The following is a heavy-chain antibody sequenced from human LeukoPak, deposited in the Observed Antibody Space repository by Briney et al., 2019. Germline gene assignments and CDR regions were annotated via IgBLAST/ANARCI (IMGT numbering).Heavy chain of an antibody. CDR2: IYTSGST. CDR1: GGSISSYY. J-gene: IGHJ3*02. CDR3: ARSGYSYGADAFDI. Sequence: SETLSLPCTVSGGSISSYYWSWIRQPAGKGLEWIGRIYTSGSTNYNPSLKSRVTISVDTSKKQFSLKLSSVTAADTAVYYCARSGYSYGADAFDIWGQGTMVTVSS. D-gene: IGHD5-18*01. V-gene: IGHV4-4*07.